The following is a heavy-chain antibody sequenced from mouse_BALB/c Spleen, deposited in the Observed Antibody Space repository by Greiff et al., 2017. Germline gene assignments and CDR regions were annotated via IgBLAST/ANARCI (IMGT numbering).Heavy chain of an antibody. CDR1: GYTFTSYW. CDR3: ARHRLGYFDY. D-gene: IGHD2-13*01. V-gene: IGHV1S81*02. CDR2: INPSNGRT. Sequence: QVQLKQPGAELVTPGASVKLSCKASGYTFTSYWMHWVKQRPGQGLEWIGEINPSNGRTNYNEKFKSKATLTVDKSSSTAYMQLSSLTSEDSAVYYCARHRLGYFDYWGQGTTLTVSS. J-gene: IGHJ2*01.